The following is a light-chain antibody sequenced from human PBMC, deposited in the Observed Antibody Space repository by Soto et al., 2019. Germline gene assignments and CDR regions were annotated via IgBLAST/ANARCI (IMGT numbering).Light chain of an antibody. CDR2: DKN. CDR1: SSNIGADYD. V-gene: IGLV1-40*01. CDR3: QSYDSSLTGFYV. Sequence: QSVLTQPPSVYGAPGQRVTISCTGSSSNIGADYDVHWYQQIPGAAPNLLIYDKNNRPSGVPDRFSGSKSGTSASLAITGLQAEDEADYYCQSYDSSLTGFYVFGTGTKVTVL. J-gene: IGLJ1*01.